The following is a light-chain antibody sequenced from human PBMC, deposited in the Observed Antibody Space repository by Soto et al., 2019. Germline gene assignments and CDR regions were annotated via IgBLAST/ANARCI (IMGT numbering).Light chain of an antibody. Sequence: EIVLTQSPGTLSLSPGERATLSCRASQSVSSSSLAWYQQKPGQAPRPLIYGASSRAIGIPDRFSGSGSGTDFTLTISRLEPDDFAVYYCQQYGSSPWTFGQGTKVEIK. V-gene: IGKV3-20*01. CDR1: QSVSSSS. CDR3: QQYGSSPWT. J-gene: IGKJ1*01. CDR2: GAS.